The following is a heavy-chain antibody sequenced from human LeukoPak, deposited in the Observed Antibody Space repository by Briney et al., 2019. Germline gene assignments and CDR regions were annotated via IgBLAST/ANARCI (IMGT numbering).Heavy chain of an antibody. CDR2: ISSSSSYI. J-gene: IGHJ4*02. Sequence: PGGSLRLSCAASGFTFSSYSMNWVRQAPGKGLEWVSSISSSSSYIYYADSVKGRFTISRDNAKNSLYLQMNSLRAEDTAVYYCARVWDDYGDYFDYWGQGTLVTVSS. CDR3: ARVWDDYGDYFDY. D-gene: IGHD4-17*01. V-gene: IGHV3-21*01. CDR1: GFTFSSYS.